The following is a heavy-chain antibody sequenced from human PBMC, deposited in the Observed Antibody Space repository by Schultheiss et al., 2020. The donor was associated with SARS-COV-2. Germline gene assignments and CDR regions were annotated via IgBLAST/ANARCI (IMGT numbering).Heavy chain of an antibody. J-gene: IGHJ6*02. CDR3: ARDRSVRHYYYYGMDV. CDR2: IYSGGST. V-gene: IGHV3-53*01. Sequence: GGSLRLSCAASGFTVSSNYMSWVRQAPGKGLEWVSVIYSGGSTYYADSVKGRFTISRDNSKNTLYLQMNSLRAEDTAAYYCARDRSVRHYYYYGMDVWGQGTMVTVSS. CDR1: GFTVSSNY.